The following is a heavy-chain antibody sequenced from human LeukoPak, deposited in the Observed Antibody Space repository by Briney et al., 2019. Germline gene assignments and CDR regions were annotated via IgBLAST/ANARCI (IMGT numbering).Heavy chain of an antibody. V-gene: IGHV4-39*07. CDR2: IYYSGST. CDR3: ARDPSSSYNWFDP. D-gene: IGHD6-13*01. Sequence: SETLSLTCTVSGGSISSSSYYWGWIRQPPGKGLGWIGSIYYSGSTYYNPSLKSRVTISVDTSKNQFSLKLSSVTAADTAVYYCARDPSSSYNWFDPWGQGTLVTVSS. CDR1: GGSISSSSYY. J-gene: IGHJ5*02.